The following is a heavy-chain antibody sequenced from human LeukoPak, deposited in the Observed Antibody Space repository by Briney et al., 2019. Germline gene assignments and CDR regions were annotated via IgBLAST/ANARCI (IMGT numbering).Heavy chain of an antibody. Sequence: SETLSLTCTVSGGSISSYYWSWIRQPPGKGLEWIGYIYYSGSTNYNPSLKSRVTISVDTSKNQFSLKLSSVTAADTAVYYCARGGYYRSYRTGSLSPWGQGTLVTVSS. CDR1: GGSISSYY. V-gene: IGHV4-59*01. D-gene: IGHD3-10*01. CDR2: IYYSGST. CDR3: ARGGYYRSYRTGSLSP. J-gene: IGHJ5*02.